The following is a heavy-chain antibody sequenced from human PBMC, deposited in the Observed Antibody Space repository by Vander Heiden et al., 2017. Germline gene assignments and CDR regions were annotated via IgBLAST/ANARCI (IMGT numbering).Heavy chain of an antibody. CDR2: IYYSGGT. CDR3: ARHRTYSSGWYPIWVDP. V-gene: IGHV4-39*01. Sequence: LQLQASGPGLVTPSETLSLTCTVSGGPLSSSSSYLGRIRPPPGQGLGWPGTIYYSGGTYYNPSLKSQVTISVDTSKNQFSRKLNSVTAADMAGYYWARHRTYSSGWYPIWVDPWGQGTLGTVSS. CDR1: GGPLSSSSSY. D-gene: IGHD6-19*01. J-gene: IGHJ5*02.